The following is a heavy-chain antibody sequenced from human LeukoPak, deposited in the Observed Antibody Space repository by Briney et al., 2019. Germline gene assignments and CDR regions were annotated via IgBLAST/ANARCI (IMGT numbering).Heavy chain of an antibody. J-gene: IGHJ4*02. Sequence: SETLSLTCTVSGGSISSGSYYWSWIRQPAGKGLEWIGRIYTSGSTNYNPSLKSRVTISVDTSKNQFSLKLSSVTAADTAVYYCARGLPAEDYWGQGTLVTVSS. CDR2: IYTSGST. D-gene: IGHD1-14*01. CDR1: GGSISSGSYY. V-gene: IGHV4-61*02. CDR3: ARGLPAEDY.